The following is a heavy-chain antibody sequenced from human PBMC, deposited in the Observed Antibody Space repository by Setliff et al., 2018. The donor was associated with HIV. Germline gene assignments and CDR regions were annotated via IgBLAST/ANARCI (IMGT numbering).Heavy chain of an antibody. Sequence: PSETLSLTCTVSGGSISSYYWSWIRQPPGKGLEWIGYIYYSGSTNYNPSLKSRVTISVDTSKNQFSLKLSSVTAADTAVYYCARDSGYDFWSGYYNWYFDLWGRGTLVTVSS. J-gene: IGHJ2*01. CDR3: ARDSGYDFWSGYYNWYFDL. D-gene: IGHD3-3*01. V-gene: IGHV4-59*01. CDR2: IYYSGST. CDR1: GGSISSYY.